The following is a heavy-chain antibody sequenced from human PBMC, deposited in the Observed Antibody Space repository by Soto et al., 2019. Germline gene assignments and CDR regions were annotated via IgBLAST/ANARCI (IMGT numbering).Heavy chain of an antibody. Sequence: EVQLLESGGGLVQPGGSLRLSCAASGFTFGSYAMTWARQAPGKGLEWLSGISGSGGGTYYADSVRGRFTISRDNSKNTLYLQIDSLRVDDTAVYYCARRDIVVASSYWYFDLWGRGTLVTASS. CDR2: ISGSGGGT. D-gene: IGHD5-12*01. CDR1: GFTFGSYA. CDR3: ARRDIVVASSYWYFDL. J-gene: IGHJ2*01. V-gene: IGHV3-23*01.